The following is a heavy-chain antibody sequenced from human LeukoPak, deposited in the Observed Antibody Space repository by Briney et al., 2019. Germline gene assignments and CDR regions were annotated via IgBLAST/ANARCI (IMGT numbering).Heavy chain of an antibody. V-gene: IGHV3-23*03. Sequence: PGGSLRLSCAASGFTFSSYAMSWVRQAPGKGLEWVSVIYSGDSTYYADSVKGRFTISRDNSKNTVYFQMNSLRAEDTAVYYCARLYGSGSNDDYWGQGTLVTVSS. J-gene: IGHJ4*02. CDR3: ARLYGSGSNDDY. D-gene: IGHD3-10*01. CDR1: GFTFSSYA. CDR2: IYSGDST.